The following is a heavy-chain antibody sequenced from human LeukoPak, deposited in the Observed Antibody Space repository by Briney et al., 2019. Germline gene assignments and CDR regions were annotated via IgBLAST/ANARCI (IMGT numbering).Heavy chain of an antibody. CDR2: IYSGGST. Sequence: GGSLILSCAASGFTVSSNYMSWVRQAPGKGLEWVSVIYSGGSTYYADSAKGRFTISRDNSKNTLYLQMNSLRAEDTAVYYCARAETLDYWGQGTLVTVSS. CDR1: GFTVSSNY. V-gene: IGHV3-66*01. CDR3: ARAETLDY. J-gene: IGHJ4*02.